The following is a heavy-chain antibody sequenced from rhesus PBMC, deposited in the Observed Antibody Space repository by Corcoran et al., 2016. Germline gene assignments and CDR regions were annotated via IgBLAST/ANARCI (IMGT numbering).Heavy chain of an antibody. Sequence: QLQLQESGPGLVKPSETLSVTCAVSGGSISSSYWRWIRQAPGKGLEWIGDIYGSGSSPSYNPSLKRRVTLSVDTSKNPLSLKLSSVTTADTAVYYCARGGGCSSTYYSLFDYWGQGVLVTVSS. CDR3: ARGGGCSSTYYSLFDY. D-gene: IGHD2-15*01. V-gene: IGHV4-169*01. J-gene: IGHJ4*01. CDR1: GGSISSSY. CDR2: IYGSGSSP.